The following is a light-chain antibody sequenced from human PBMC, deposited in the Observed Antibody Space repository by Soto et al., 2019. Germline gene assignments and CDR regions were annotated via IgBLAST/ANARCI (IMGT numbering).Light chain of an antibody. CDR3: QSYYSSMSGWV. V-gene: IGLV1-40*01. CDR2: GNS. CDR1: SSNIGAGYY. J-gene: IGLJ3*02. Sequence: QSVLTQPPSVSGAPGQRVTISCTGSSSNIGAGYYVHWYQQLPGTAPKLLIYGNSNRPSGVPDRFSGSKSGTSASLAITGRHAEDEADYYCQSYYSSMSGWVFGGGTKLTVL.